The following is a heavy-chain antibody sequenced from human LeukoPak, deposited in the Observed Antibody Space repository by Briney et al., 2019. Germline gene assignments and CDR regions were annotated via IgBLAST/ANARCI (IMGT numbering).Heavy chain of an antibody. D-gene: IGHD3-10*01. CDR2: INHSGST. CDR1: GGSISSSSYY. V-gene: IGHV4-39*07. Sequence: SETLSLTCTVSGGSISSSSYYWGWIRQPPGKGLEWIGEINHSGSTNYNPSLKSRVTISVDTSKNQFSLKLSSVTAADTAVYYCARAVGPPLLEWLLRGMVRGVIVDYWGQGTLVTVSS. CDR3: ARAVGPPLLEWLLRGMVRGVIVDY. J-gene: IGHJ4*02.